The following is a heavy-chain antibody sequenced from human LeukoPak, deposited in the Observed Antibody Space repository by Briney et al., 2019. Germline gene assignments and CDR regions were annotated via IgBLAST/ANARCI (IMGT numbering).Heavy chain of an antibody. V-gene: IGHV3-7*01. CDR3: VRDKIVGATYFNY. J-gene: IGHJ4*02. CDR1: GFTFSHYY. CDR2: TNQDGSVE. D-gene: IGHD1-26*01. Sequence: GGSLRLSCVASGFTFSHYYMSWVRQAPGQGLEWVAHTNQDGSVEFHVDSVKGRFTISRDNAKNSLFLQMNSLRAEDTAVYYCVRDKIVGATYFNYWGQGTLVTVSS.